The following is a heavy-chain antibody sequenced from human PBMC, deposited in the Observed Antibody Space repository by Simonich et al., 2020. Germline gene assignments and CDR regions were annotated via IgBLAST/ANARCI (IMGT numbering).Heavy chain of an antibody. D-gene: IGHD5-12*01. J-gene: IGHJ4*02. Sequence: QVQLQESGPGLVKPSETLSLTCTVSGGSISSYYWSWIWQPPGKGLEWIGYIYYSGSTNYNPSLKSRVTISVDTSKNQFSLKLSSVTAADTAVYYCARHDRWLQFYFDYWGQGTLVTVSS. CDR2: IYYSGST. CDR1: GGSISSYY. V-gene: IGHV4-59*08. CDR3: ARHDRWLQFYFDY.